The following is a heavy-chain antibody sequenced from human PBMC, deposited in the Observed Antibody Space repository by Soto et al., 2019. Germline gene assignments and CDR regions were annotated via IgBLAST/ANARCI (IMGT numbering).Heavy chain of an antibody. Sequence: GGSLRLCCAASGFTFSSYAMNWVRQAPGQGLEWVSGFSGSGSITSYADFVKGRFTISRDNSKSTLYLQMNSLRAEDTAVYYCLKGDCSSTNCPIDYRAQRTLVTVSS. D-gene: IGHD2-2*01. CDR1: GFTFSSYA. J-gene: IGHJ4*02. CDR2: FSGSGSIT. CDR3: LKGDCSSTNCPIDY. V-gene: IGHV3-23*01.